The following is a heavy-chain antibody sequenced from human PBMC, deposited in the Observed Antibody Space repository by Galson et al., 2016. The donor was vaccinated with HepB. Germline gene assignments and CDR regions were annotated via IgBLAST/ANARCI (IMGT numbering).Heavy chain of an antibody. CDR3: ARVGGWYGVEGRWFDP. J-gene: IGHJ5*02. D-gene: IGHD6-19*01. CDR2: INPSGGST. Sequence: SVKVSCKASGSTFNVYFVHWVRQAPGQGLEWMGIINPSGGSTSYAQKFQGRVTMTRDTSTSTVYLQWSSLKASDTAMYYCARVGGWYGVEGRWFDPWGQGTLVTVSS. CDR1: GSTFNVYF. V-gene: IGHV1-46*02.